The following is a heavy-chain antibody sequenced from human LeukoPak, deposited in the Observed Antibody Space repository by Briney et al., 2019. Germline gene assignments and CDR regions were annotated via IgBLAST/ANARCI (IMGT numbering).Heavy chain of an antibody. CDR2: IGAYNGNT. J-gene: IGHJ4*02. V-gene: IGHV1-18*01. D-gene: IGHD3-16*01. Sequence: ASVKVSCTASGYTFSNYGISWVRQAPGQGLEWMGWIGAYNGNTNYAQNLQGRVTMTTDTSTSTAYMELRSLRSDDTAVYYCASSPRFGGAYYFDYWGQGTLVTVSS. CDR3: ASSPRFGGAYYFDY. CDR1: GYTFSNYG.